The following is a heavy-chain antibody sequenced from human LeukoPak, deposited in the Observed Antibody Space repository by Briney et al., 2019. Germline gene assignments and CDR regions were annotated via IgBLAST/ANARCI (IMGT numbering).Heavy chain of an antibody. J-gene: IGHJ4*02. Sequence: GRSLRLSCAASGFTFSSYAMHWVRQAPGKRLEWVAVISYDGSNKYYADSVKGRFTISRDNSKNTLYLQMNSLRAEDTAVYYCARDRPEVVGWGQGTLVTVSS. CDR3: ARDRPEVVG. CDR1: GFTFSSYA. D-gene: IGHD2-15*01. V-gene: IGHV3-30-3*01. CDR2: ISYDGSNK.